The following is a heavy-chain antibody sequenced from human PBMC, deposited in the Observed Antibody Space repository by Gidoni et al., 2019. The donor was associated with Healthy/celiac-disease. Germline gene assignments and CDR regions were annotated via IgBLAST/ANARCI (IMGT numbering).Heavy chain of an antibody. D-gene: IGHD3-10*01. CDR2: IRYDGSTK. V-gene: IGHV3-30*02. CDR3: AKAYYYGSGSYSTPLAPFDY. CDR1: GFTFRSYG. Sequence: QVQLVESGGGVVQPGGSLRLSCAASGFTFRSYGMHWVRQAPGKGREGVAFIRYDGSTKYYADSVKGRFTISRDNSKNTLYLQMNSLRAEDTAVYYCAKAYYYGSGSYSTPLAPFDYWGQGTLVTVSS. J-gene: IGHJ4*02.